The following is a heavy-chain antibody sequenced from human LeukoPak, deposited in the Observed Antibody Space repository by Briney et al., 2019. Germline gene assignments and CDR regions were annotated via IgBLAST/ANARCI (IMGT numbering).Heavy chain of an antibody. J-gene: IGHJ4*02. D-gene: IGHD3-22*01. CDR3: ARHGEAYYYDSRGQYYFDY. Sequence: PSQTLSLTCTVSGDSISSGSYYWSWIRQPAGKGLEWIGRIYTGGSSNYNPSLKSRVTMSVDTSKNQFSLKLSSVTAADAAVYYCARHGEAYYYDSRGQYYFDYWGQGTLVTVSS. CDR2: IYTGGSS. CDR1: GDSISSGSYY. V-gene: IGHV4-61*02.